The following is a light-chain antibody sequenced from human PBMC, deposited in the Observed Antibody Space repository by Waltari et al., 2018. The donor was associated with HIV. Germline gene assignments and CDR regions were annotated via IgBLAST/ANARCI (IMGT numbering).Light chain of an antibody. CDR3: QQYNKWPCS. CDR2: GAS. CDR1: QGISSG. Sequence: IVMTQTPVPLSVSLGERASLSCRASQGISSGLAWYQQKPGQAPKLLIYGASSWDTGIPARFSGSGSGTEFTLTIGSLQSEDFAVYYCQQYNKWPCSFGGGTKVEIK. V-gene: IGKV3-15*01. J-gene: IGKJ4*01.